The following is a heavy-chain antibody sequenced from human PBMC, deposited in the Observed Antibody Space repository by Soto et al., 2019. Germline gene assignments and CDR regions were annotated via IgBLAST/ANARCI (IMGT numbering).Heavy chain of an antibody. CDR2: ISGSGGST. Sequence: EVQLLESGGGLVQPGGSLRLSCAASGFTFSSYAMSWVRQAPGKGLEWVSAISGSGGSTYYADSVQGRFTISRDNSKNTRYLQMNSLRAEDTAVYYCAKGGPYYYDSSGYYDYWGQGTLVTVSS. CDR3: AKGGPYYYDSSGYYDY. D-gene: IGHD3-22*01. V-gene: IGHV3-23*01. J-gene: IGHJ4*02. CDR1: GFTFSSYA.